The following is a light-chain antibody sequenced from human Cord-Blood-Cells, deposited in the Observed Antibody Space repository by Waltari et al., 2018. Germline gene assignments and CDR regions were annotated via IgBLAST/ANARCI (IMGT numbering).Light chain of an antibody. CDR3: QQYGSSIFT. V-gene: IGKV3-20*01. Sequence: EIVLTQSPGTLSLSPGERATLSCRASQSVSSSYLAWYQHKPGQAPWLLIYGASSRATGIPDRFSGSGSGTDFTLTISRLEPEDFAVYYCQQYGSSIFTFGPGTKVDIK. J-gene: IGKJ3*01. CDR2: GAS. CDR1: QSVSSSY.